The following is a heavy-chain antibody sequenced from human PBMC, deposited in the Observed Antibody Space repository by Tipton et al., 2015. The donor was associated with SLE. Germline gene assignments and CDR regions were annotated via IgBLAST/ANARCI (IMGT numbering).Heavy chain of an antibody. Sequence: SLRLSCAASGFTFHNYAMHWVRQAPGKGLEWVSTITSNSERIAYADSVKGRLTISRDNAKNSLHLQMNSLRAEDTALYYCAKDASNYVGYLDHWGQGTLVTVSS. CDR1: GFTFHNYA. CDR3: AKDASNYVGYLDH. J-gene: IGHJ4*02. CDR2: ITSNSERI. D-gene: IGHD4-11*01. V-gene: IGHV3-9*01.